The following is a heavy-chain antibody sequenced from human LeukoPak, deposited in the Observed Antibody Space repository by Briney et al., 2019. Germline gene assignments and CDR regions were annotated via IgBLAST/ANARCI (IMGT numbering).Heavy chain of an antibody. D-gene: IGHD6-13*01. CDR2: IYYSGST. CDR3: ARVGGSSWYAYYMDV. V-gene: IGHV4-59*01. CDR1: GGSISSYY. Sequence: PSETLSLTCTVSGGSISSYYWSWIRQPPGKGLEWIGYIYYSGSTNYNPSLKSRVTISVDTSKNQFSPKLSSVTAADTAVYYCARVGGSSWYAYYMDVWGKGTTVTVSS. J-gene: IGHJ6*03.